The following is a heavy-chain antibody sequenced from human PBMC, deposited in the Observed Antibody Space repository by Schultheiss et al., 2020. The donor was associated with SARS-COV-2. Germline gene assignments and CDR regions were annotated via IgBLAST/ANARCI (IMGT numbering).Heavy chain of an antibody. V-gene: IGHV3-53*01. CDR2: ISGSGGST. J-gene: IGHJ4*02. CDR3: ARESGGPHAFDY. D-gene: IGHD4-23*01. Sequence: GGSLRLSCAASGFTVSSNYMSWVRQAPGKGLEWVSAISGSGGSTYYADSVKGRFTISRDNAKITLYLQMNSLRAEDTAVYYCARESGGPHAFDYWGQGTLVTVSS. CDR1: GFTVSSNY.